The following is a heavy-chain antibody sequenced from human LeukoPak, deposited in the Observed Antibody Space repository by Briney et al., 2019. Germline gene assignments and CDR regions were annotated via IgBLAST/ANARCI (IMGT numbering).Heavy chain of an antibody. V-gene: IGHV4-61*02. CDR3: ARDVTPYVWGSYRYTWGFDP. CDR2: IYTSGST. J-gene: IGHJ5*02. D-gene: IGHD3-16*02. Sequence: PSETLSLTCTVSGGSISSGSYYWSWIRQPAGKGLEWIGRIYTSGSTNYNPSLKSRVTISVDTSKNQFSLKLSFVTAADTAVYYCARDVTPYVWGSYRYTWGFDPWGQGTLVTVSS. CDR1: GGSISSGSYY.